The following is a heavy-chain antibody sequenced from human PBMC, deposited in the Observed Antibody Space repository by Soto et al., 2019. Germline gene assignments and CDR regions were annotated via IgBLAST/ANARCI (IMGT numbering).Heavy chain of an antibody. CDR1: GFTFSSYA. CDR2: ISYDGSNK. D-gene: IGHD2-21*02. V-gene: IGHV3-30-3*01. CDR3: AREGEGSGNLPLDY. J-gene: IGHJ4*02. Sequence: GGSLRLSCAASGFTFSSYAMHWVRQAPGKGLEWVAVISYDGSNKYYADSVKGRFTISRDNSKNTLYLQMNSLRAEDTAVYYCAREGEGSGNLPLDYWGQGTLVTVSS.